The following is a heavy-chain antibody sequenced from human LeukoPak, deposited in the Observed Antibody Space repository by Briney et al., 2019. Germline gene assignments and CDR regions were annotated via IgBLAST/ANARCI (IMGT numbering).Heavy chain of an antibody. CDR2: ISSSGSTI. J-gene: IGHJ4*02. V-gene: IGHV3-48*04. D-gene: IGHD6-19*01. CDR1: GFTFSSYS. Sequence: PGGSLRLSCAASGFTFSSYSMNWVRQAPGKGLEWVSYISSSGSTIYYADSVKGRFTISRDNAKNSLYLQMNSLRAEDTAVYYCARDLYSSGWYEPDYWGQGTLVTVSS. CDR3: ARDLYSSGWYEPDY.